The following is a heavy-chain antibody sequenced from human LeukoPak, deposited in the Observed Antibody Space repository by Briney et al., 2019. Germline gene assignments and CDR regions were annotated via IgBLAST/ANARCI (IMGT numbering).Heavy chain of an antibody. D-gene: IGHD2-2*01. J-gene: IGHJ4*02. CDR2: ISYDGTNK. CDR1: GFTFSSYG. V-gene: IGHV3-30*03. CDR3: VRDRYPAAREFDY. Sequence: PGGSLRLSCAASGFTFSSYGMYWVRQAPGKGLEWVAVISYDGTNKYYADSVKGRFTISRDNSKNTLYLQMNSLRAEDTAVYYCVRDRYPAAREFDYWGQGNLVTVSS.